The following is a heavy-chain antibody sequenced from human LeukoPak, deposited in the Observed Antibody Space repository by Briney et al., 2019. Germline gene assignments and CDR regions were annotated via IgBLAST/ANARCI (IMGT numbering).Heavy chain of an antibody. CDR3: ARHVGREYGYGGPRGHAFDI. CDR1: GGSISSYY. CDR2: IYYSGTT. Sequence: SETLSLTCTVSGGSISSYYWSWIRQPPGKGLEWIGYIYYSGTTNHNPSLKSRVTISVDTSKNQFSLKLSSVTAADTPLYYCARHVGREYGYGGPRGHAFDIWGQGTMVTVSS. D-gene: IGHD5-18*01. J-gene: IGHJ3*02. V-gene: IGHV4-59*08.